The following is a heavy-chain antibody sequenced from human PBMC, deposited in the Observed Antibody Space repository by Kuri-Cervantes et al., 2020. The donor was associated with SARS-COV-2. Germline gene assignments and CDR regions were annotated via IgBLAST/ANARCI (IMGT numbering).Heavy chain of an antibody. Sequence: GESLKISCAASGFTFSRYSMNWVRQAPGKGLEWVSYISSSSSTIYYADSVKGRFTISRDNAKNSLYLQMNSLRDEDTAVYYCARGYCSSTSCPPYYYYGMDVWGQGTTVTVSS. CDR1: GFTFSRYS. V-gene: IGHV3-48*02. CDR3: ARGYCSSTSCPPYYYYGMDV. J-gene: IGHJ6*02. D-gene: IGHD2-2*01. CDR2: ISSSSSTI.